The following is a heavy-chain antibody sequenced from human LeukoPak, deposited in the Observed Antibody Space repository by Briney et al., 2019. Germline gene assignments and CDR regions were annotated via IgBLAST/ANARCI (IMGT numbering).Heavy chain of an antibody. D-gene: IGHD3-10*01. Sequence: GGSLRLSCAASGFTFSDYYMSWIRQAPGKGLEWVSYISSSGSTIYYADSVKGRFTISRDNAKNSLYLQMNGLRAEDTAVYYCARVNAAYGVYYFDYWGQGTLVAVSS. CDR3: ARVNAAYGVYYFDY. V-gene: IGHV3-11*01. CDR1: GFTFSDYY. CDR2: ISSSGSTI. J-gene: IGHJ4*02.